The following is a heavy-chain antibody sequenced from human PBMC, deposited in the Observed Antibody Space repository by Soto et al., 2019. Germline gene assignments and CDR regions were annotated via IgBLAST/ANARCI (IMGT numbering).Heavy chain of an antibody. V-gene: IGHV4-59*01. CDR3: ARDQSRHYDFWSGYYNWFDP. CDR1: GGAIISYY. J-gene: IGHJ5*02. D-gene: IGHD3-3*01. CDR2: IYYSGST. Sequence: AETLSLTCTVSGGAIISYYWIWSGHPPGKGREWIGYIYYSGSTNYNPSLKSRVTISVDTSKNQFSLKLSSVTAADTAVYYCARDQSRHYDFWSGYYNWFDPWGQGTLVTVSS.